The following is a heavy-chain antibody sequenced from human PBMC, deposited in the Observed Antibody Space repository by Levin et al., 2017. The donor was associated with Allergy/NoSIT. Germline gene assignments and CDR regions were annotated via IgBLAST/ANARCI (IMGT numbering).Heavy chain of an antibody. J-gene: IGHJ3*02. CDR3: AGTKQWLAFDR. D-gene: IGHD6-19*01. V-gene: IGHV4-59*08. Sequence: SETLSLTCTVSGDSITSFYWSWIRQPPGKGLEWIGYIYYSGSTNYNPSLKSRVTISVDASKNQFSLKLSSVTAADTAVYYCAGTKQWLAFDRWGQGTMVTVSS. CDR2: IYYSGST. CDR1: GDSITSFY.